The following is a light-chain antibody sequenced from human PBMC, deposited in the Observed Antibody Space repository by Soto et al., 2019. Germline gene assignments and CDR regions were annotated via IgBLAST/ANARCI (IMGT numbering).Light chain of an antibody. CDR1: QGISSA. V-gene: IGKV1-13*02. J-gene: IGKJ3*01. CDR3: HQFNSYPFT. Sequence: AIQLTQSPSSLSASVGDRVTITCRASQGISSALAWYQQKPGKAPKLLIYDASGLESGVPLRFSSSGSVTDFTLTISSLQPADFATYYCHQFNSYPFTFGPGTKVDIK. CDR2: DAS.